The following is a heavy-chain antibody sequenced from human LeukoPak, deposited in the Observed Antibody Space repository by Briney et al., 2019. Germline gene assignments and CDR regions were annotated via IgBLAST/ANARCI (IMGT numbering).Heavy chain of an antibody. CDR1: GGTFSSYA. CDR2: IIPIFGTA. J-gene: IGHJ4*02. D-gene: IGHD2-2*01. CDR3: ARGPGSLSYQLLPNS. Sequence: SVKVSCKASGGTFSSYAISWVRQAPGQGLQWMGGIIPIFGTANYAQKFQGRVTITTDESTSTAYMELSSLRSEDTAVYYCARGPGSLSYQLLPNSWGQGTLVTVSS. V-gene: IGHV1-69*05.